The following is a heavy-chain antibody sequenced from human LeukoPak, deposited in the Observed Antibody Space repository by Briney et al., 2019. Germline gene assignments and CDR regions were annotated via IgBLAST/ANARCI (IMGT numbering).Heavy chain of an antibody. Sequence: PGGSLRLSCAASGFTFSDYSMNWVRQAPGKGLEWVASVNTVSSYIYYADSMRGRFTISRDNAKNSLFLQMNSLRAEDTAVYYCARLRRNSDRSDFFYYYDHRGQGTLVTVSS. CDR3: ARLRRNSDRSDFFYYYDH. J-gene: IGHJ4*02. CDR2: VNTVSSYI. CDR1: GFTFSDYS. V-gene: IGHV3-21*01. D-gene: IGHD3-22*01.